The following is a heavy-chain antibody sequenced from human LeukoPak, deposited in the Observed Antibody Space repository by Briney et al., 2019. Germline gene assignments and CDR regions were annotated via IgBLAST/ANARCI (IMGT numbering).Heavy chain of an antibody. CDR2: IIPILGIA. J-gene: IGHJ6*02. CDR1: GGTFSSYA. CDR3: AVIAAAGQNYYYYGMDV. Sequence: SVKVSCKASGGTFSSYAISWVRQAPGQGLEWMGRIIPILGIANYAQKFQGRVTITADKSTSTAYMELSSLRSEDTAVYYYAVIAAAGQNYYYYGMDVWGQGTTVTVSS. V-gene: IGHV1-69*04. D-gene: IGHD6-13*01.